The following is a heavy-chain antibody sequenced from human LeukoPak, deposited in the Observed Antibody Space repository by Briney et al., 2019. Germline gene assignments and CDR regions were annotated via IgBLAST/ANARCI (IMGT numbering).Heavy chain of an antibody. CDR1: GGSISSSSYY. J-gene: IGHJ4*02. CDR2: IYYSGST. D-gene: IGHD4-4*01. CDR3: ARHPPYREFDY. Sequence: PSETLSLTCTVSGGSISSSSYYWGWIRQPPGKGLEWIGSIYYSGSTYYNPSLKSRVTISVDTSKNQFSLKLSSVTAADTAVYYCARHPPYREFDYWGQGTLVTVSS. V-gene: IGHV4-39*01.